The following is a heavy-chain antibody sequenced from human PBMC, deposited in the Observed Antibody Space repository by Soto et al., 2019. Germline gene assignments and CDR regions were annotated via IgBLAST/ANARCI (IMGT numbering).Heavy chain of an antibody. J-gene: IGHJ3*02. Sequence: SETLSLTCTVSGGSISSGGYYWSWIRQHPGKGLEWIGYIYYSGSTYYNPSLKSRVTISVDTSKNQFSLKLSSVTAADTAVYYCARRDYYDSSGYYLAAFDIWGQGTMVTV. V-gene: IGHV4-31*03. D-gene: IGHD3-22*01. CDR2: IYYSGST. CDR3: ARRDYYDSSGYYLAAFDI. CDR1: GGSISSGGYY.